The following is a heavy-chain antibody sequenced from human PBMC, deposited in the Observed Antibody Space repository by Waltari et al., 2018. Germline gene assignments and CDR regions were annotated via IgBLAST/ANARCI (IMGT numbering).Heavy chain of an antibody. CDR2: INPNSGGT. Sequence: QVQLVQSGAEVKKPGASVKVSGRASGYPLTGYYMHWVRQAPGQGLEWMGRINPNSGGTNYAQKFQGRVTMTRDTSISTAYMELSRLRSDDTAVYYCAREEQQWLVNAFDIWGQGTMVTVSS. CDR3: AREEQQWLVNAFDI. D-gene: IGHD6-19*01. J-gene: IGHJ3*02. CDR1: GYPLTGYY. V-gene: IGHV1-2*06.